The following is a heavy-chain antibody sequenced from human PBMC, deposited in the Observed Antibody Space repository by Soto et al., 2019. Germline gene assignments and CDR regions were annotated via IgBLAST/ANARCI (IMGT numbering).Heavy chain of an antibody. CDR1: GFTFSSYG. J-gene: IGHJ6*02. V-gene: IGHV3-30*18. Sequence: GSLRLSCAASGFTFSSYGMHWVRQAPGKGLEWVAVISYDGSNKYYADSVKGRFTISRDNSKNTLYLQMNSLRAEDTAVYYCAKAKSNFPYYYYGMDVWGQGTTVTVSS. D-gene: IGHD4-4*01. CDR2: ISYDGSNK. CDR3: AKAKSNFPYYYYGMDV.